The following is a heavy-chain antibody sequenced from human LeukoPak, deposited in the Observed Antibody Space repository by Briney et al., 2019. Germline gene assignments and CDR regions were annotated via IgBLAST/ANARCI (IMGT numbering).Heavy chain of an antibody. CDR2: IYYSGST. Sequence: SETLSLTCTVSGDSISSYYWSWIRQPPGKGLEWFGYIYYSGSTNYNPSLKSRVTISVDTSKNQFSLTLSSVTAADTAVYYCARRGVIMGFDYWGQGTLVTVSS. V-gene: IGHV4-59*01. CDR1: GDSISSYY. D-gene: IGHD3-10*01. J-gene: IGHJ4*02. CDR3: ARRGVIMGFDY.